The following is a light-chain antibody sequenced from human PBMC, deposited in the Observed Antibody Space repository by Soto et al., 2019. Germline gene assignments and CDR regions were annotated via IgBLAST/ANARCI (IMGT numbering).Light chain of an antibody. CDR1: SSAVGSYRF. V-gene: IGLV2-23*01. CDR2: EGG. CDR3: GSSAPSRTFV. Sequence: QSALTKPASVSGSPGQSITISCTGSSSAVGSYRFVSWYQHHPGKVPKLIIYEGGKRPSGVSNRFSGSEPGNTASLTISGLQAEDEADYYCGSSAPSRTFVFGTGTKVTVL. J-gene: IGLJ1*01.